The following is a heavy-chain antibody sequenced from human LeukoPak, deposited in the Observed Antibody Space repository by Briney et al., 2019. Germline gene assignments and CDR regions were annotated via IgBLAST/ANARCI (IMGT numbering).Heavy chain of an antibody. Sequence: SVKVSCKASGGTFSSYAISWVRQAPGQGLEWMGRIIPIFGTANYAQKFQGRVTITADKSTSTAYMELSGLRSEDTAVYYCARAPPGSGSGSYYPHWGQGTLVTVSS. J-gene: IGHJ4*02. CDR2: IIPIFGTA. V-gene: IGHV1-69*06. CDR1: GGTFSSYA. D-gene: IGHD3-10*01. CDR3: ARAPPGSGSGSYYPH.